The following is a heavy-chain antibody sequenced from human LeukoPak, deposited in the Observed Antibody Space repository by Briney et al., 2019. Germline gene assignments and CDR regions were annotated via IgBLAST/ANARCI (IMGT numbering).Heavy chain of an antibody. D-gene: IGHD4-17*01. V-gene: IGHV3-30*04. CDR1: GFTFSSYA. CDR2: ISYDGSNK. Sequence: PGGSLRLSCAASGFTFSSYAMHWVRQAPGKGLEWVAVISYDGSNKYYADSVKGRFTISRDNVKNSLYLQMNSLRAEDTAVYYCARDLRAGGTWSYGVYFDLWGRGTLVTVSS. J-gene: IGHJ2*01. CDR3: ARDLRAGGTWSYGVYFDL.